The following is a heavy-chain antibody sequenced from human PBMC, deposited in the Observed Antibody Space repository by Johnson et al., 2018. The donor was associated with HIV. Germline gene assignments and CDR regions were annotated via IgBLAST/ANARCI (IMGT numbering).Heavy chain of an antibody. CDR1: GFTFSSYG. J-gene: IGHJ3*02. CDR2: IRYDGSNK. Sequence: VQLVESGGGVVQPGGSLRLSCAASGFTFSSYGMHWVRQAPGKGLEWVAFIRYDGSNKYHADSVKGRFTISRDNSKNTLYLQMNSLRPEDTAAYYCATIAAHGAAFDIWGQGTVVTVSS. CDR3: ATIAAHGAAFDI. V-gene: IGHV3-30*02. D-gene: IGHD6-25*01.